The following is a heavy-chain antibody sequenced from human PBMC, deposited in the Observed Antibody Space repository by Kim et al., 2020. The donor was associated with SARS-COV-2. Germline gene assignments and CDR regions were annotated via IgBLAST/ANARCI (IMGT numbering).Heavy chain of an antibody. CDR3: ARGEGIAAAELFQH. D-gene: IGHD6-13*01. J-gene: IGHJ1*01. Sequence: ADSVKGRFTISGDNAKTSLYLQMNSLRAEDTAVYYCARGEGIAAAELFQHWGQGTLVTVSS. V-gene: IGHV3-11*01.